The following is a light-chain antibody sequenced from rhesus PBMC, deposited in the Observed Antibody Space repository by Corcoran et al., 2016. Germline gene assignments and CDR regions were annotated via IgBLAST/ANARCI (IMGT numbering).Light chain of an antibody. CDR1: QAISSY. CDR3: LQYNSYPFT. J-gene: IGKJ3*01. Sequence: DIQMTQSPSSLSASVGDTVTITCRASQAISSYLNWFQQKPGKAPDLLIYAASSLKSGVPSSFSGSGSGTDFTLTISSLQPEDFAVYYCLQYNSYPFTFGPRTKLDIE. V-gene: IGKV1-28*02. CDR2: AAS.